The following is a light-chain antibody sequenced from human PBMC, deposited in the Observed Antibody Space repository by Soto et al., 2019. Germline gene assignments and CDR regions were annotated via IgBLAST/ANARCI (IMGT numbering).Light chain of an antibody. V-gene: IGKV3-20*01. Sequence: EIVLTQSPGTLSLSPGERATLSCGASQSVSSTYLAWYQQKPGQPPRLLIYGASSRATGIPDRFSGSGSGTDFTLTITRLESEDFAVYYCQQYGSSPVTVGQGTRLDIK. CDR1: QSVSSTY. J-gene: IGKJ5*01. CDR2: GAS. CDR3: QQYGSSPVT.